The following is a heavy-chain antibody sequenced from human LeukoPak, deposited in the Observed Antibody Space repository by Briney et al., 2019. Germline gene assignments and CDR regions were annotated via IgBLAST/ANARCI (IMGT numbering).Heavy chain of an antibody. CDR1: GFTFSDSY. D-gene: IGHD3-3*01. CDR2: ISGSGHDI. J-gene: IGHJ4*02. V-gene: IGHV3-11*04. CDR3: ARVEGNRITIFGVSLLDY. Sequence: GGSLRLSCAASGFTFSDSYMTWVRQAPGKGVEWVAYISGSGHDINYSESAKGRFTISRDNAKNSLYLQMNSLRAEDTAVYYCARVEGNRITIFGVSLLDYWGQGTLVTVSS.